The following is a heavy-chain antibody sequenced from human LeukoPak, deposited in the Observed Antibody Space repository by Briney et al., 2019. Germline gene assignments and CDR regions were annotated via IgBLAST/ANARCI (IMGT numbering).Heavy chain of an antibody. CDR2: INPNGGNT. V-gene: IGHV1-46*01. J-gene: IGHJ4*02. CDR3: ARDSWRRMHYYDSSGYSGHKNFDY. CDR1: GYTFTSYF. Sequence: GASVKVSCKASGYTFTSYFIHWVRQAPGQGLEWMGIINPNGGNTNYAQKFQGRVTMTRDTSTSTVYMELSSLRSEDTAVYYCARDSWRRMHYYDSSGYSGHKNFDYWGQGTLVTVSS. D-gene: IGHD3-22*01.